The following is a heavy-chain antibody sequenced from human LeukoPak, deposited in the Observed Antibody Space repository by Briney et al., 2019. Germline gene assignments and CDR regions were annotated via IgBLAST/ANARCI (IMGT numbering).Heavy chain of an antibody. CDR1: GFTFSSYA. CDR2: INGSGVST. D-gene: IGHD3-10*01. V-gene: IGHV3-23*01. Sequence: GESLKISCAASGFTFSSYAMSWVRQAPGKGLEWVSAINGSGVSTYYADSVKGRFTISRDNAKNSLYLQMNSLRAEDTAVYYCARVASSFGEMGYWGQGTLVTVSS. J-gene: IGHJ4*02. CDR3: ARVASSFGEMGY.